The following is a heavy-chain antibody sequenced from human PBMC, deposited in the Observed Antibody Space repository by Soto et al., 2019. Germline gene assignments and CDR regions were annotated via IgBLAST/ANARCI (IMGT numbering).Heavy chain of an antibody. J-gene: IGHJ5*02. D-gene: IGHD3-3*01. V-gene: IGHV4-34*01. CDR2: INHSGST. CDR3: ARGPWRGTIFGVGPGNWFDP. CDR1: GGSFSGYY. Sequence: SETLSLTCAVYGGSFSGYYWSWIRQPPGKGLEWIGEINHSGSTNYNPSLKSRVTISEDTSKNQFSLKLSSVTAADTAVYYCARGPWRGTIFGVGPGNWFDPWGQGTLVTVSS.